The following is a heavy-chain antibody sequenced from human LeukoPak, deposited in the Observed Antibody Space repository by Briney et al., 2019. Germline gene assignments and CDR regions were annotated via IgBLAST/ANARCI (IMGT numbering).Heavy chain of an antibody. D-gene: IGHD1-1*01. V-gene: IGHV3-30*04. CDR1: GFTFTSNA. CDR3: AKRPGQLNHFDS. CDR2: ISSDGSRK. J-gene: IGHJ4*02. Sequence: PGGSLRLSCAASGFTFTSNAMHWVRQAPGKGLEWVAVISSDGSRKYYADSVKGRFTISRDNSNNTLYLQMNSLRTEDTAVYYCAKRPGQLNHFDSWGQGTLVAVSS.